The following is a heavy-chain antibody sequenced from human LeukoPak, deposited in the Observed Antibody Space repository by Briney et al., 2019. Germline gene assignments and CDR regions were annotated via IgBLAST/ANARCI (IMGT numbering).Heavy chain of an antibody. J-gene: IGHJ4*02. CDR3: VRDPPNFEWLFDY. CDR2: INNDGSDT. Sequence: GGSLRLSCAASGITFRSYWEQWVRQTPRKGLVGVARINNDGSDTNYADSVKGRFTISRDNAKNTLYLQMNSLRAEDTAVYYCVRDPPNFEWLFDYWGQGTLVTVSS. V-gene: IGHV3-74*01. CDR1: GITFRSYW. D-gene: IGHD3-9*01.